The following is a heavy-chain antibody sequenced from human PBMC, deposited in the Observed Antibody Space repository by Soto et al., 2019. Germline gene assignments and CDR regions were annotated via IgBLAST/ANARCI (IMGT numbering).Heavy chain of an antibody. Sequence: GESLKISCKGSGYSFTSYWISWVRQMPGKGLEWMGRIDPSDSYTNYSPPFQGHVTISADKSISTAYLQWSSLKASDTAMYYCARAFWSGSAWFDPWGQGTLVTVSS. D-gene: IGHD3-3*01. V-gene: IGHV5-10-1*01. CDR1: GYSFTSYW. CDR2: IDPSDSYT. CDR3: ARAFWSGSAWFDP. J-gene: IGHJ5*02.